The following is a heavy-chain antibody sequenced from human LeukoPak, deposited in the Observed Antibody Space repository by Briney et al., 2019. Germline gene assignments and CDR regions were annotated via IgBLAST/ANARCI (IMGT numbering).Heavy chain of an antibody. V-gene: IGHV3-33*01. CDR3: ASRSSTSPRPFDY. D-gene: IGHD2-2*01. Sequence: GRSLRLSCAASGFTFSSYGMHWVRQAPGKGLEWVAVIWYDGSNKYYADSVKGRFTISRDNSKNTLYLQMNSLRAEDTAVYYCASRSSTSPRPFDYWGQGTLVTVSS. J-gene: IGHJ4*02. CDR2: IWYDGSNK. CDR1: GFTFSSYG.